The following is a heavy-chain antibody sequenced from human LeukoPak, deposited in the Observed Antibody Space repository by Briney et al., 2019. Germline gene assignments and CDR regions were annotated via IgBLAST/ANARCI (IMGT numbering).Heavy chain of an antibody. J-gene: IGHJ4*02. CDR2: IGYGGGDI. D-gene: IGHD4-11*01. V-gene: IGHV3-23*01. CDR3: ARYAPPTTVVTRFFDY. CDR1: GFTFSSHA. Sequence: PGGSLRLSCAASGFTFSSHAMTWVRQAPGKGLEWVSVIGYGGGDIQYADSVKGRFTISRDNSKNTLYLQMNSLRAEDTAVYYCARYAPPTTVVTRFFDYWGRGTLVTVSS.